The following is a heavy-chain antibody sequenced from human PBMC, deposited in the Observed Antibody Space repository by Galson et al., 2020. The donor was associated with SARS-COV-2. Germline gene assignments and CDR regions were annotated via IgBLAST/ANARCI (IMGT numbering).Heavy chain of an antibody. CDR2: INPNSGGT. CDR3: ARGQQLTYYMDG. V-gene: IGHV1-2*02. D-gene: IGHD6-13*01. J-gene: IGHJ6*03. Sequence: ASVKVSCKASGYTFTGYYMHWVRQAPGQGLEWMGWINPNSGGTNYAQKFQGRVTMTRDTSISTAYMELSRLRSDDTAVYYCARGQQLTYYMDGWVKGTTVTVCS. CDR1: GYTFTGYY.